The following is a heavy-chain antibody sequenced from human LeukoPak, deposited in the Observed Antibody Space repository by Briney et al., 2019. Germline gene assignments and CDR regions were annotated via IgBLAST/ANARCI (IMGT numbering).Heavy chain of an antibody. CDR3: AKDRYYYDSSGYLVDY. CDR2: ISYDGSNK. CDR1: GFTFSSYG. Sequence: PGRSLRLSCAASGFTFSSYGMHWVRQAPGKGLEWVAVISYDGSNKYYADSVKGRFTISRDNSKNTLYLQMNSLRAEDTAVYYCAKDRYYYDSSGYLVDYWGQGTLVTVSS. J-gene: IGHJ4*02. V-gene: IGHV3-30*18. D-gene: IGHD3-22*01.